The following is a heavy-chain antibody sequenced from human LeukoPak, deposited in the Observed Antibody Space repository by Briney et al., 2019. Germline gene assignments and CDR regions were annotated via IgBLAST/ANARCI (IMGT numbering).Heavy chain of an antibody. CDR1: GGSISSSSYY. CDR2: IYYSGST. Sequence: SETLSLTCTVSGGSISSSSYYWGWIRQPPGKGLEWIGSIYYSGSTYYNPSLKGRVTISVDTSKNQFSLKLSSVTAADTAVYYCARPARSRGWMFDYWGQGTLVTVSS. D-gene: IGHD3-10*01. J-gene: IGHJ4*02. CDR3: ARPARSRGWMFDY. V-gene: IGHV4-39*01.